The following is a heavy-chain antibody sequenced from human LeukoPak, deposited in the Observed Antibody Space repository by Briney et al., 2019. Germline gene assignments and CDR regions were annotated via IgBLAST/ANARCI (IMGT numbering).Heavy chain of an antibody. CDR2: IYYSGST. Sequence: PSETLSLTCTVSGGSISSHYWSWIRQSPGKGLEWIGYIYYSGSTDYNPSLKSRVTISVDTSKNQFSLKLSSVTAADTAVYYCASKVTGTPQAGNWFDPWGQGTLVTVSS. V-gene: IGHV4-59*11. D-gene: IGHD1-20*01. CDR1: GGSISSHY. J-gene: IGHJ5*02. CDR3: ASKVTGTPQAGNWFDP.